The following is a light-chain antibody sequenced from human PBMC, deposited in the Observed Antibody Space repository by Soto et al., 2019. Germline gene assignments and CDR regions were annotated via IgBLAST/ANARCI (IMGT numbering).Light chain of an antibody. J-gene: IGLJ3*02. Sequence: QSALTQPPSASGSPGQSVTISCTGTSSDVGAYDYVSWFQQHPGKAPKLIIYQVTKRPSGVPDRFSGSKSGNTDSLTVSGLQAEDEADYFCSSYVVSYNWVFGGGTKLTVL. CDR3: SSYVVSYNWV. V-gene: IGLV2-8*01. CDR2: QVT. CDR1: SSDVGAYDY.